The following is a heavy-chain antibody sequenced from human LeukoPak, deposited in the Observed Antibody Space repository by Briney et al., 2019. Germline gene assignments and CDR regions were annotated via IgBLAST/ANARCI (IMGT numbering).Heavy chain of an antibody. CDR2: INSDGSST. CDR1: GFTFSSYW. D-gene: IGHD2-2*01. J-gene: IGHJ4*02. Sequence: GGSLRLSCAASGFTFSSYWMHWVRQAPGKGLVWVTHINSDGSSTSYADSVKGRFTISRDNAKNTLYLQMNSLRAEDTAVYYCASPPLDYCSSTSCYAALNYWGQGTLVTVSS. V-gene: IGHV3-74*01. CDR3: ASPPLDYCSSTSCYAALNY.